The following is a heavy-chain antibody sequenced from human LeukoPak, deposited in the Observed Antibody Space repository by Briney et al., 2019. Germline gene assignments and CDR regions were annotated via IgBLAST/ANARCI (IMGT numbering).Heavy chain of an antibody. J-gene: IGHJ4*02. D-gene: IGHD2/OR15-2a*01. CDR2: INPLYSEP. CDR1: GYTYTKSW. Sequence: GESLKIYCKGSGYTYTKSWIAWVRQMPGKDLELMGCINPLYSEPRYRPPSQDQVTISVDKSISTAYLQWNSLKASETAMYYCARQGCTTTSGHTIDYWGQGTLVTVSS. V-gene: IGHV5-51*01. CDR3: ARQGCTTTSGHTIDY.